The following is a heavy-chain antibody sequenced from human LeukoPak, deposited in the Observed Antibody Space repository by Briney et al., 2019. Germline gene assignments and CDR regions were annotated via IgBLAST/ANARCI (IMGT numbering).Heavy chain of an antibody. V-gene: IGHV3-23*01. CDR3: TKSPVLVVAPPSNYGAALGYFDY. D-gene: IGHD4-17*01. CDR2: ITGSGGST. Sequence: GGSLRLSCAASGFTFSSYAMNWVRQAPGKRLEWVSTITGSGGSTYYADSVKGRFTISRDNSKNTLYLQMNSLSAEDTAVYYCTKSPVLVVAPPSNYGAALGYFDYWGQGTLVTVSS. J-gene: IGHJ4*02. CDR1: GFTFSSYA.